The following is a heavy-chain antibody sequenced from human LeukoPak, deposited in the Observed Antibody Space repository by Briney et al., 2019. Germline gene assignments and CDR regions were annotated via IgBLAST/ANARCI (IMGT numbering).Heavy chain of an antibody. V-gene: IGHV1-69*05. CDR3: ARDCSGGSCYFSPGGAFDI. D-gene: IGHD2-15*01. CDR1: GGTFSSYA. CDR2: IIPIFGTA. Sequence: SVKVSCKASGGTFSSYAISWVRQAPGQGLEWMGGIIPIFGTANYAQKFQGRVTITTDESTSTAFMELSSLRSEDTAVYYCARDCSGGSCYFSPGGAFDIWGQGTMVTVSS. J-gene: IGHJ3*02.